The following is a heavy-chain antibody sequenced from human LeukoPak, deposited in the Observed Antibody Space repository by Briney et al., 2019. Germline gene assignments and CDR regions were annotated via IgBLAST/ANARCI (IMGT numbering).Heavy chain of an antibody. V-gene: IGHV3-53*01. D-gene: IGHD3-10*01. CDR3: AISGLGFGEFRGLDY. CDR2: IFSSGPT. CDR1: GFTFSNNY. Sequence: GGSLRLSCAASGFTFSNNYMNWVRQAPGKGLEWVTVIFSSGPTCYADSVKCRFTISRDTSKNALYLQMNSLRAEDTAVYYCAISGLGFGEFRGLDYWGQGTLVTVSS. J-gene: IGHJ4*02.